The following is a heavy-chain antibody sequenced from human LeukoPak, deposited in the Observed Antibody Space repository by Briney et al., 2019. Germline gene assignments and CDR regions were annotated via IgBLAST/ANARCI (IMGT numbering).Heavy chain of an antibody. CDR2: ISAYNGNT. CDR3: ARDLTYYDFWSGYRSGMDV. D-gene: IGHD3-3*01. V-gene: IGHV1-18*01. Sequence: ASVKVSCKASGYTFTSYGISWVRRAPGQGLEWMGWISAYNGNTNYAQKLQGRVTMTTDTSTSTAYMELRSLRSDDTAVYYCARDLTYYDFWSGYRSGMDVWGQGTTVTVSS. J-gene: IGHJ6*02. CDR1: GYTFTSYG.